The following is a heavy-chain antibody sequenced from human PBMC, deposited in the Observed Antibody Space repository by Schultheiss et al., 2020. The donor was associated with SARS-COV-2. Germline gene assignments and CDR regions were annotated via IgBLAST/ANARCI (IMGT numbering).Heavy chain of an antibody. CDR1: GFTFSSYP. CDR3: ARARGVRDAFDI. J-gene: IGHJ3*02. V-gene: IGHV3-15*01. Sequence: GGSLRLSCEGSGFTFSSYPMSWVRQAPGKGLEWVGRIKSKTDGETTDYAAPVKGRFTISRDDSKNTVYLQMNSLRAEDTAVYYCARARGVRDAFDIWGQGTMVTVSS. CDR2: IKSKTDGETT. D-gene: IGHD3-10*01.